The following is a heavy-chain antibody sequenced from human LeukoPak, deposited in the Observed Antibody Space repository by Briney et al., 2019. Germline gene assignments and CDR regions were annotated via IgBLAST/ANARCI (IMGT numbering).Heavy chain of an antibody. CDR1: GVSTSSSTYY. D-gene: IGHD1-26*01. Sequence: SETLSLTCTVSGVSTSSSTYYWAWIRQSPGKGLEWIGSITYSGSTYYNPSLESRVTISVDTSKNQFSLRLISVTAVDTAVYYCARQGVGATDCWGQGTLSPSPQ. V-gene: IGHV4-39*01. CDR2: ITYSGST. CDR3: ARQGVGATDC. J-gene: IGHJ4*02.